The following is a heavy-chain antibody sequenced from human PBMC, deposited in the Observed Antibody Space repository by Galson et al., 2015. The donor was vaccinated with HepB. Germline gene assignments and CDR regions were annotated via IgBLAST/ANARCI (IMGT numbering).Heavy chain of an antibody. Sequence: RQAPGKGLAWAGRIRNRANSHTTEYAASVKGRFSISRDDSKNSLYLQMNSLKTEDTAVYYCVRSRRDGYNLDDYWGQGTLVTVSS. D-gene: IGHD5-24*01. CDR3: VRSRRDGYNLDDY. V-gene: IGHV3-72*01. J-gene: IGHJ4*02. CDR2: IRNRANSHTT.